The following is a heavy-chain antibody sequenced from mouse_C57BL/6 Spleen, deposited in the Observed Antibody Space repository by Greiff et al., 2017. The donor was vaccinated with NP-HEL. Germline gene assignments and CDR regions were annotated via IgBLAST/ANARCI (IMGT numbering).Heavy chain of an antibody. Sequence: EVQRVESGPGLVKPSQSLSLTCSVTGYSITSGYYWNWIRQFPGNKLEWMGYISYDGSNNYNPSLKNRISITRDTSKNQFFLKLNSVTTEDTATYYCARNYYDYDHYAMDYWGQGTSVTVSS. J-gene: IGHJ4*01. D-gene: IGHD2-4*01. CDR3: ARNYYDYDHYAMDY. CDR2: ISYDGSN. V-gene: IGHV3-6*01. CDR1: GYSITSGYY.